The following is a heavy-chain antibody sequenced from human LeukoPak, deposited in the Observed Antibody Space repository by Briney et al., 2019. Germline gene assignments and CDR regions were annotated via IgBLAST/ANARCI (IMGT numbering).Heavy chain of an antibody. Sequence: PGGSLRLSCAASGFTFSSYWMNWVRQAPGKGLEWLSYISNSGTTIYYADSVRGRLTISRDNAKNSLYLQMNSLRAEDTAVYYCARDQGNYWGRGTLVTVSS. CDR1: GFTFSSYW. CDR2: ISNSGTTI. J-gene: IGHJ4*02. CDR3: ARDQGNY. V-gene: IGHV3-48*04.